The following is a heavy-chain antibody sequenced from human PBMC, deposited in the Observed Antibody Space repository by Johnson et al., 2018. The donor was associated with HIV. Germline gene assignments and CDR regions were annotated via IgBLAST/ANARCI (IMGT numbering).Heavy chain of an antibody. Sequence: VRLVESGGCVVQPGRSLRLSCVASRFTFSSYALHWVRQAPGKGLEWVAVISYDGSNKYYADSVKGRFTISRDNSKNTRYLQMNSLRAEDTAVYYCVRGGYSGYDSGAFDIWGQGTIVTVSS. CDR2: ISYDGSNK. J-gene: IGHJ3*02. CDR1: RFTFSSYA. V-gene: IGHV3-30-3*01. CDR3: VRGGYSGYDSGAFDI. D-gene: IGHD5-12*01.